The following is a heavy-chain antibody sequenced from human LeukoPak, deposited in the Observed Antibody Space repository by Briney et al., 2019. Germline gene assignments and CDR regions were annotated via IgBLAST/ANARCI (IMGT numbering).Heavy chain of an antibody. J-gene: IGHJ3*02. Sequence: GGSLRLSCAASGFTFSSYWMSWVRQAPGKGLEWVSAISGSGGSTYYADSVKGRFTISRDNAKNSLYLQMNSLRAEDTAVYYCARVRWAATTRDAFDIWGQGTMVTVSS. CDR1: GFTFSSYW. CDR3: ARVRWAATTRDAFDI. V-gene: IGHV3-21*01. CDR2: ISGSGGST. D-gene: IGHD4-23*01.